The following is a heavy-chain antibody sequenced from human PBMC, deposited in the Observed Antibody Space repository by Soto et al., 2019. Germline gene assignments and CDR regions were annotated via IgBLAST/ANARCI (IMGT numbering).Heavy chain of an antibody. J-gene: IGHJ5*01. V-gene: IGHV4-30-4*01. CDR3: ARGRYCLTGRCFPNWFDS. CDR2: IYQSATT. D-gene: IGHD2-15*01. Sequence: SETLSLTCSVSGDSISTVDYFWAWIRQPPGQALEYIGYIYQSATTYYNPSFESRVAISLDTSKSKFSLNVTSVTAADTAVYFCARGRYCLTGRCFPNWFDSWGQGTLVTVSS. CDR1: GDSISTVDYF.